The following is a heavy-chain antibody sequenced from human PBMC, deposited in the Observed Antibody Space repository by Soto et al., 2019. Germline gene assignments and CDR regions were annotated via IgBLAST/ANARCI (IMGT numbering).Heavy chain of an antibody. D-gene: IGHD5-12*01. V-gene: IGHV3-74*01. CDR2: INSDGRST. CDR3: AKGYSGYDYAN. J-gene: IGHJ4*02. CDR1: GFTFSSYW. Sequence: EVQLVESGRGLVQPGGSLRLSCAASGFTFSSYWMHWVRQAPGKGLVWVSRINSDGRSTTYADSVKGRFTISRDNAKNTLYLQMNSLSAEDTAVYFCAKGYSGYDYANWGQGSLVTVSS.